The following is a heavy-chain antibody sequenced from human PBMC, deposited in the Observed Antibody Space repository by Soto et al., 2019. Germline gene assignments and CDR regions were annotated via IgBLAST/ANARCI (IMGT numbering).Heavy chain of an antibody. CDR3: AKSAYDSSGYYLDSLLQNAYDAFDI. J-gene: IGHJ3*02. Sequence: EVQLLESGGGLVQPGGSLRLSCAASGFTFSSYAMSWVRQAPGKGLEWVSAISGSGRSTYYADSVKGRFTISRDNSKNTLYLQMNSVRAEDTAVYYCAKSAYDSSGYYLDSLLQNAYDAFDIWGQETMVTVSS. D-gene: IGHD3-22*01. CDR2: ISGSGRST. V-gene: IGHV3-23*01. CDR1: GFTFSSYA.